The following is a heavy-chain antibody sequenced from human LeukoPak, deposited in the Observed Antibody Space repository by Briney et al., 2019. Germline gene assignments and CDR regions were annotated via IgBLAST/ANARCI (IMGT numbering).Heavy chain of an antibody. CDR1: GGSFSGYY. CDR3: ARLKEVYYYGSGSYYNGDY. Sequence: SETLSLTCAVYGGSFSGYYWSWIRQPPGKGLEWIGEINHSGSTNYNPSLKSRVTISADTSKNQFSLKLSSVTAADTAVYYCARLKEVYYYGSGSYYNGDYWGQGTLVTVSS. D-gene: IGHD3-10*01. V-gene: IGHV4-34*01. J-gene: IGHJ4*02. CDR2: INHSGST.